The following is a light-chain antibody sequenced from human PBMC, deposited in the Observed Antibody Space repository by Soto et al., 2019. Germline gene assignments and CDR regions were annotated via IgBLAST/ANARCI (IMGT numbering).Light chain of an antibody. CDR1: QSVTNNY. J-gene: IGKJ5*01. V-gene: IGKV3-20*01. CDR3: QQVAISPIT. Sequence: EIMLTQSPGTLSLSPGERATLSCRASQSVTNNYLNWFQQRSGQAPRLLIYSASGRATGIPDRFSGSGSGTDFTLTIARLEPEDFAVYYCQQVAISPITFGQGTRLEIK. CDR2: SAS.